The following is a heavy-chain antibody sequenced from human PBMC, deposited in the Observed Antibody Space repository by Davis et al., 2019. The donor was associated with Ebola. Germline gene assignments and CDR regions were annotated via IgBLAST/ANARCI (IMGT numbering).Heavy chain of an antibody. CDR3: ARDPGH. Sequence: SVKVSCKASGYSFSHYSFSWVRQAPGQGLEWMGWVSGNNGKTNYAQKFQGRVTITADESTSSAYMELSSLRSEDTAVYYCARDPGHWGQGTLVTVSS. J-gene: IGHJ4*02. CDR2: VSGNNGKT. CDR1: GYSFSHYS. V-gene: IGHV1-69*13.